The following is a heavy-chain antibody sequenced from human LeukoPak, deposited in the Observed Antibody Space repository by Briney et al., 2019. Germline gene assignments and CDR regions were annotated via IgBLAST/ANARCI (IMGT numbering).Heavy chain of an antibody. J-gene: IGHJ3*02. D-gene: IGHD3-22*01. CDR3: ARGTHYYNSSGYWDDGGDAFDI. CDR2: IYYSGST. CDR1: GGSISSSSYY. Sequence: PSETLSLTCTVSGGSISSSSYYWGWIRQPPGKGLEWIGSIYYSGSTYYNPFLKSRVTISVDTSKNQFSLKLSSVTAADTAVYYCARGTHYYNSSGYWDDGGDAFDIWGQGTMVTVSS. V-gene: IGHV4-39*01.